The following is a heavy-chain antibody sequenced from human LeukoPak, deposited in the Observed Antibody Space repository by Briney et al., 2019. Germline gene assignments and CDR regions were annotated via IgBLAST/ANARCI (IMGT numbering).Heavy chain of an antibody. V-gene: IGHV3-23*01. Sequence: AESLTLSCAASGFTFSSNGLSWGRNAPGQGLEWVWAVSGSGGGRYYANSSKDRFTISTDNTKNKLYLQMISLMAEDATVAYCSKALRGRGSYYPGYWGQGTLVTVSS. CDR3: SKALRGRGSYYPGY. J-gene: IGHJ4*02. D-gene: IGHD1-26*01. CDR2: VSGSGGGR. CDR1: GFTFSSNG.